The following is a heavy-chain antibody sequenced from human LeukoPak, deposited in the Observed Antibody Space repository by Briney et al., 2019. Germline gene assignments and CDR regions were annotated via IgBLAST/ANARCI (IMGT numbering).Heavy chain of an antibody. D-gene: IGHD1-26*01. Sequence: PGGSLRLSCAASGFAFSDYYMSWIRQAPGKGLEWVSYISSSGSTIYYADSVKGRSTISRNNAKTSPHLHMTILPAEDTAVYYCGNLGAQDYWGQGTLVTVSS. J-gene: IGHJ4*02. CDR1: GFAFSDYY. CDR3: GNLGAQDY. CDR2: ISSSGSTI. V-gene: IGHV3-11*04.